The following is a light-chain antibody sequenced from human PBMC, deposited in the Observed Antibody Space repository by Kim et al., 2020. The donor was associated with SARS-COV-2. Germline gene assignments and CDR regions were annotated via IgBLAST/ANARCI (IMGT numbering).Light chain of an antibody. CDR3: QTWGTGTVV. CDR1: SGHSTYA. Sequence: QLVLTQSPSASASLGASVKLTCTLSSGHSTYAIAWHQQQPEKGPRYLMKVNSDGSHNKGDGITDRFSGSSSGAARYLTISSLQSEDEADYYCQTWGTGTVVFGGGTKVTVL. CDR2: VNSDGSH. V-gene: IGLV4-69*01. J-gene: IGLJ2*01.